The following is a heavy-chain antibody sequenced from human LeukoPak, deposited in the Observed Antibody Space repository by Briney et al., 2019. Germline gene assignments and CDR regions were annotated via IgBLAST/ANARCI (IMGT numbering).Heavy chain of an antibody. CDR3: ARGGASRRAVNGAFGI. J-gene: IGHJ3*02. D-gene: IGHD4-11*01. CDR2: IYYSGST. CDR1: GGSISSYY. V-gene: IGHV4-59*01. Sequence: PSETLSLTCTVSGGSISSYYWSWIRQPPGKGLEWIGYIYYSGSTNYNPSLKSRVTISVDTSKNQFSLKLSSVTAADTAVYYCARGGASRRAVNGAFGIWGQGTMVTVSS.